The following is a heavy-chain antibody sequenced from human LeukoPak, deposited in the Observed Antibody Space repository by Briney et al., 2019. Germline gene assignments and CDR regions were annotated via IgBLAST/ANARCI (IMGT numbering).Heavy chain of an antibody. CDR3: ARGAGDYDILTGYPYYYYYYMDV. D-gene: IGHD3-9*01. V-gene: IGHV1-18*01. CDR2: ISAYNGNT. Sequence: ASVKVSSEASGYTFTSYGISWVRQAPGQGLEWMGWISAYNGNTNYAQKLQGRVTMTTDTSTSTAYMELRSLRSEDTAVYYCARGAGDYDILTGYPYYYYYYMDVWGKGTTVTISS. CDR1: GYTFTSYG. J-gene: IGHJ6*03.